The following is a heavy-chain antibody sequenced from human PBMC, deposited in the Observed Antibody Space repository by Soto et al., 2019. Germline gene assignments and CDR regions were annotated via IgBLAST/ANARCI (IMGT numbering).Heavy chain of an antibody. J-gene: IGHJ4*02. Sequence: ASVKVSCKASGYTFTSYGISWVRQAPGQGLERMGWISAYNGNTNYAQKLQGRVTMTTDTSTSTAYMELRSLRSDDTAVYYCARDTGYDFWSGYHFDYWGQGTLVTVSS. V-gene: IGHV1-18*01. CDR3: ARDTGYDFWSGYHFDY. CDR1: GYTFTSYG. CDR2: ISAYNGNT. D-gene: IGHD3-3*01.